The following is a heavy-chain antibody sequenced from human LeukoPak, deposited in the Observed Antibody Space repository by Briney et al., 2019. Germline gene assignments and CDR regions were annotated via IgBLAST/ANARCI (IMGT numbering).Heavy chain of an antibody. J-gene: IGHJ3*02. CDR2: IYTRGST. Sequence: SETLSLTCTVSGGSINNYYWSWIRQPAGKGLEWIGRIYTRGSTNYNPSLKSQVTMSVDTSKNQFSLKLSSVTTADTAVYYCARGRYCSADICSGGDAFDIWGQGTMVSVSS. CDR1: GGSINNYY. V-gene: IGHV4-4*07. D-gene: IGHD2-15*01. CDR3: ARGRYCSADICSGGDAFDI.